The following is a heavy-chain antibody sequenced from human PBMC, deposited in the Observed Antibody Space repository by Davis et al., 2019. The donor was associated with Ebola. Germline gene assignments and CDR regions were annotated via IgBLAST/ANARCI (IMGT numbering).Heavy chain of an antibody. Sequence: AASVKVSCKASGYTFTSYAMHWVRQAPGQRLEWMGWINAGNGNTKYSQKFQGRVTITRDTSASTAYMELSSLRSEDTAVYYCARGGRPRDIVVIDAFDIWGQGTMVTVSS. CDR1: GYTFTSYA. D-gene: IGHD2-21*01. J-gene: IGHJ3*02. V-gene: IGHV1-3*01. CDR3: ARGGRPRDIVVIDAFDI. CDR2: INAGNGNT.